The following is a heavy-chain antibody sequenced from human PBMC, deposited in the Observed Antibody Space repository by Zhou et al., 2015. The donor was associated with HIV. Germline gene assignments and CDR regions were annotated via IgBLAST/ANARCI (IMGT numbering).Heavy chain of an antibody. D-gene: IGHD3-3*01. V-gene: IGHV1-18*01. J-gene: IGHJ3*02. Sequence: QVQLVQSGAEVKKPGASVKVSCKASGYTFSNYGISWVRQAPGQGLEWMGWISPYNGNTKYIQRFQDRVTLTTDAFTSTAYMEVRSLRSDDTGVYYCAREGITIFGVVIINGAFDIWGQGTMVTVSS. CDR2: ISPYNGNT. CDR1: GYTFSNYG. CDR3: AREGITIFGVVIINGAFDI.